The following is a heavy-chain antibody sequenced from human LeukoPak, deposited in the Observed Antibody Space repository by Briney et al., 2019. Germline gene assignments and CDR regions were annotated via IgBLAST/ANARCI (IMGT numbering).Heavy chain of an antibody. J-gene: IGHJ4*02. CDR1: GFTFSSYG. D-gene: IGHD3-10*01. V-gene: IGHV3-30*18. CDR3: AKASPQYYGSGASKFFFES. Sequence: GGSLRLSCAASGFTFSSYGMHWVRQAPGKGLEWVAVISYDGSNKYYADSVKGRFTISRDNSKNTLYLQMNSLRAEDTAVYYCAKASPQYYGSGASKFFFESWGQGTLVPVSS. CDR2: ISYDGSNK.